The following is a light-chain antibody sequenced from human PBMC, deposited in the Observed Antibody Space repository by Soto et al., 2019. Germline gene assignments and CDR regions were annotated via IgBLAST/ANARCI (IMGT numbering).Light chain of an antibody. J-gene: IGKJ1*01. Sequence: ETVLTQSPGTLSLSPGEGATLSCRASETVRSNLAWYQQKPGQAPRLLIYAASTRATGIPARFIGNGSGTEFTLTISSLQPEDFATYYCLQHNSYPRTFGQGTKVDVK. CDR1: ETVRSN. CDR2: AAS. CDR3: LQHNSYPRT. V-gene: IGKV3D-15*01.